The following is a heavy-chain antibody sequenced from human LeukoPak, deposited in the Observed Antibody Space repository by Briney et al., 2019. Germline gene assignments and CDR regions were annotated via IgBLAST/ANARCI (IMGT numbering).Heavy chain of an antibody. D-gene: IGHD1-1*01. CDR1: GFTFSNYD. CDR2: ISHDGSKK. CDR3: VKVLVTYTVDV. J-gene: IGHJ6*02. Sequence: GGSLRLSCTASGFTFSNYDMHWVRQAPGKGLEWVALISHDGSKKYFADSVKGRFTVSRDNSKNTLCLQLNSLGTEDTALYYCVKVLVTYTVDVWGQGTTVTVSS. V-gene: IGHV3-30*18.